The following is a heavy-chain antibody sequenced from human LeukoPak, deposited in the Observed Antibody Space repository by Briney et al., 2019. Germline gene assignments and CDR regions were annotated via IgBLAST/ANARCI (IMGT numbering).Heavy chain of an antibody. V-gene: IGHV3-30*03. Sequence: PGKSLRLSCAASGFTFSNYGMRWVRQAPGKGLEWVSVISWDDGSTKYYADSVKGRFTISRDNSKNTLYLQMNSLRAEDTAVYYCARGRARWRSSQGTFDPWGQGTLVTVSS. D-gene: IGHD2-2*01. CDR1: GFTFSNYG. CDR2: ISWDDGSTK. CDR3: ARGRARWRSSQGTFDP. J-gene: IGHJ5*02.